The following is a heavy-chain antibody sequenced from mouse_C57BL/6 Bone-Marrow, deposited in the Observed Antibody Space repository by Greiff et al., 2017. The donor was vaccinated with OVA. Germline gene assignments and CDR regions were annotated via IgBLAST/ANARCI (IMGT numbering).Heavy chain of an antibody. CDR3: ARSPTGSSEGDY. J-gene: IGHJ2*01. CDR1: GYTFTSYW. D-gene: IGHD1-1*01. CDR2: INPSSGYT. V-gene: IGHV1-7*01. Sequence: VHLVESGAELAKPGASVKLSCKASGYTFTSYWMHWVKQRPGQGLEWIGYINPSSGYTKYNQKFKDKATLTADKSSSPAYMQLSSLTYEYSAVYYCARSPTGSSEGDYWGQGTTLTVSS.